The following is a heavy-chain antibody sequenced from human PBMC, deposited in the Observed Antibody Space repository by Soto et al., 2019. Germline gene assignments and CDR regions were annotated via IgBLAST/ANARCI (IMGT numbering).Heavy chain of an antibody. CDR2: INHSGRT. CDR3: ALGLGGSGYSYYFDY. D-gene: IGHD3-22*01. J-gene: IGHJ4*02. Sequence: QVQLQQWGAGLLKPSETLSLTCAVYGGSFSGYYWSWLRQPPGKGLEWIGEINHSGRTNYNPSLKSRVTISVDTSKKQSSLKLSSVTAADTAVYYCALGLGGSGYSYYFDYWGQGTLVTVAS. V-gene: IGHV4-34*01. CDR1: GGSFSGYY.